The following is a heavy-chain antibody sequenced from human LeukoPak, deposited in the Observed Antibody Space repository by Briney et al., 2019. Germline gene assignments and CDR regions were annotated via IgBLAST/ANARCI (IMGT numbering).Heavy chain of an antibody. V-gene: IGHV5-51*01. CDR3: ARELHIVVVTAMPPNAFDI. D-gene: IGHD2-21*02. CDR1: GYSFTSYW. J-gene: IGHJ3*02. Sequence: GESLKISCKGSGYSFTSYWIGWVRQMPGKGLEWMGIIYPGDSDTRYSPSFQGQVTISADKSTSTAYMELSSLRSEDTAVYYCARELHIVVVTAMPPNAFDIWGQGTMVTVSS. CDR2: IYPGDSDT.